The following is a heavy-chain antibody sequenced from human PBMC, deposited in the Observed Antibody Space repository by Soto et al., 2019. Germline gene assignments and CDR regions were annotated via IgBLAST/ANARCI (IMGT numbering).Heavy chain of an antibody. V-gene: IGHV3-7*03. D-gene: IGHD6-13*01. Sequence: EVQLVESGGGLVQPGGSLRLSCAASGFTFSSYWMSWVRQAPGKGLEWVANIKQDGSEKYYVDSVKGRFTISRDNAKNSLYLQMNSLRAEDTAVYYCASDRGYSSSWYVVNWGQGTLVTVSS. CDR2: IKQDGSEK. CDR1: GFTFSSYW. CDR3: ASDRGYSSSWYVVN. J-gene: IGHJ4*02.